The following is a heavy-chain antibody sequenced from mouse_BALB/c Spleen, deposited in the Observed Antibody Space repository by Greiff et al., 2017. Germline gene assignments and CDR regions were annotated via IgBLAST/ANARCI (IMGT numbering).Heavy chain of an antibody. Sequence: VQLQQSGAELVRPGTSVKVSCKASGYAFTNYLIEWVKQRPGQGLEWIGVINPGSGGTNYNEKFKGKATLTADKSSSTAYMQLSSLTSDDSAVYFCARWGYGGDYWGQGTTLTVSS. D-gene: IGHD3-1*01. CDR2: INPGSGGT. CDR3: ARWGYGGDY. J-gene: IGHJ2*01. CDR1: GYAFTNYL. V-gene: IGHV1-54*01.